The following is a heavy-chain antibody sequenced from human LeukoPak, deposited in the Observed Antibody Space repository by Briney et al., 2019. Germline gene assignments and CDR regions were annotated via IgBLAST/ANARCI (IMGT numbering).Heavy chain of an antibody. Sequence: GRSLRLSCAASGFTFSSYGMHWVRQAPGKGLEWVAVIWYDGSNKYYADSVKGRFTISRDNSKNTLYLQMNSLRAEGTAVYYCARDYLRTHFDYWGQGTLVTVSS. CDR3: ARDYLRTHFDY. D-gene: IGHD5/OR15-5a*01. CDR2: IWYDGSNK. J-gene: IGHJ4*02. V-gene: IGHV3-33*01. CDR1: GFTFSSYG.